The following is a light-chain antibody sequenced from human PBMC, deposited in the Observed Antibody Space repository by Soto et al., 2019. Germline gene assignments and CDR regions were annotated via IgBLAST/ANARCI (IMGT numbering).Light chain of an antibody. CDR3: QQYNSPWT. CDR1: QSISSW. CDR2: KAS. V-gene: IGKV1-5*03. Sequence: IQMTQSPSTLSASVGDRVTITCRASQSISSWLAWYQQKPGKAPKLLIYKASSLESGVPSRFSGSGSGTVFTLIISSLPPDYFATYYCQQYNSPWTFGQGTKVEIK. J-gene: IGKJ1*01.